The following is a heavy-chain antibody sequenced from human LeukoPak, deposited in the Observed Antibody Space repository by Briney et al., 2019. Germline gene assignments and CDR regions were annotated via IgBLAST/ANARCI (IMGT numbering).Heavy chain of an antibody. V-gene: IGHV3-23*01. D-gene: IGHD1-26*01. CDR2: ISGSGGST. J-gene: IGHJ4*02. CDR3: AKKGAVSGSYYFDY. CDR1: GFTFSSYA. Sequence: GGSLRLSCAASGFTFSSYAMSWVRQAPGKGLEWVSAISGSGGSTYYADSVKGRFTISRDNSKNTLYLQMNCLRAEDTAVYYCAKKGAVSGSYYFDYWGQGTLVTVSS.